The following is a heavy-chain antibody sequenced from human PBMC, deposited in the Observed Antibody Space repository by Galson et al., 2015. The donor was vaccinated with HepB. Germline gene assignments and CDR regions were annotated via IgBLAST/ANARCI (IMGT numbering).Heavy chain of an antibody. CDR3: ARAPPLSTIFGVVISDYYYYMDV. CDR2: IIPILGIA. V-gene: IGHV1-69*10. Sequence: SVKVSCKASGGTFSSYAISWVRQAPGQGLEWMGGIIPILGIANYAQKFQGRVTITADKSTSTAYMELSSLRSEDTAVYYCARAPPLSTIFGVVISDYYYYMDVWGKGTTVTVSS. D-gene: IGHD3-3*01. CDR1: GGTFSSYA. J-gene: IGHJ6*03.